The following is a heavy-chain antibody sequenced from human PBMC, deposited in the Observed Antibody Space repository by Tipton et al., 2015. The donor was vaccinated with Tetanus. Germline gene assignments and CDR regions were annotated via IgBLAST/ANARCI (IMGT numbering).Heavy chain of an antibody. CDR3: ARDQARGARGWNYFDY. CDR2: IYYSGST. D-gene: IGHD1-26*01. V-gene: IGHV4-31*03. Sequence: GLVKPSQTLSLTCTVSGGSISSGGYYWSWIRQHPGKGLEWIGDIYYSGSTYYNPSLKSRVTISVDTPENQFSLKLNSVTAADTAVYYCARDQARGARGWNYFDYWGQGTLVTVSS. J-gene: IGHJ4*02. CDR1: GGSISSGGYY.